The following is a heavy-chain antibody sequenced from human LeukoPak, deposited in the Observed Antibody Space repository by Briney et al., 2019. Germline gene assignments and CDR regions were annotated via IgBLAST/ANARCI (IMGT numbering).Heavy chain of an antibody. Sequence: SETLPLTCAVSGYSISSGYYWGWIRQPPGKGLEWIGSIYHSGSTYYNPSLKSRVTISVDTSKNQFSLKLSSVTAADTAVYYCARVNVVVVAATRSHYFDYWGQGTLVTVSS. CDR3: ARVNVVVVAATRSHYFDY. D-gene: IGHD2-15*01. J-gene: IGHJ4*02. V-gene: IGHV4-38-2*01. CDR2: IYHSGST. CDR1: GYSISSGYY.